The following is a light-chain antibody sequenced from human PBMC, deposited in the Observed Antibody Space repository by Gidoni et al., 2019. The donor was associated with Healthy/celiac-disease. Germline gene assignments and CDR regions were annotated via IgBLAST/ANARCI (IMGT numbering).Light chain of an antibody. CDR2: WAA. CDR3: QQYYSTPFT. V-gene: IGKV4-1*01. Sequence: DIVMPQTPDSPTVSRGERATITCKPSQSVLYSSNNKNYLAWYQQKPGQPPKLLIYWAATRESGVPDRFSGSGSGTDFTLTISSLQAEDVAVYYCQQYYSTPFTFGPGTKVDIK. CDR1: QSVLYSSNNKNY. J-gene: IGKJ3*01.